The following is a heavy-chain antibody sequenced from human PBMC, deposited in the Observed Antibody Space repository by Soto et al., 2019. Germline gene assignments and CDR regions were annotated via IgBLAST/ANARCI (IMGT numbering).Heavy chain of an antibody. CDR2: IRSKANSYAT. Sequence: GGSLRLSCAASGFTFSGSAMHWVRQASGKGLEWVGRIRSKANSYATAYAASVKGRFTISRDDSKNTAYLQMNSLKTEDTAVYYCTRESDPDAFDIWGQGTMVTVSS. CDR3: TRESDPDAFDI. V-gene: IGHV3-73*01. CDR1: GFTFSGSA. J-gene: IGHJ3*02.